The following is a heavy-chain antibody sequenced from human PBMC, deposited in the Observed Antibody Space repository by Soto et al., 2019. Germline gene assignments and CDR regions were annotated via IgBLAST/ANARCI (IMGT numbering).Heavy chain of an antibody. J-gene: IGHJ4*02. CDR3: AREGYYDSSGYYSVLDY. Sequence: SETLSLTCTVSGGSISSGGYYWSWIRQHPGKGLEWIGYIYYSGSTYYNPSLKSRVTISVDTSKNQFSLKLSSVTAADTAVYYCAREGYYDSSGYYSVLDYWGQGTLVTVSS. CDR2: IYYSGST. D-gene: IGHD3-22*01. CDR1: GGSISSGGYY. V-gene: IGHV4-31*03.